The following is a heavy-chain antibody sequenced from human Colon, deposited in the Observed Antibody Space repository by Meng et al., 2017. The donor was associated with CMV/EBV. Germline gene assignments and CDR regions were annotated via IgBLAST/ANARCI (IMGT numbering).Heavy chain of an antibody. CDR1: GFTFSSYE. Sequence: GESLKISCAASGFTFSSYEMNWIRQAPGKGLEWVSTISGSGGTRDYADSVKGRFTMSRDNSENTVYLQMNSLRDEDTAVYFCAKDLLREIVPGALVLDVWGQGTTVTVSS. J-gene: IGHJ6*02. CDR2: ISGSGGTR. D-gene: IGHD5-12*01. V-gene: IGHV3-23*01. CDR3: AKDLLREIVPGALVLDV.